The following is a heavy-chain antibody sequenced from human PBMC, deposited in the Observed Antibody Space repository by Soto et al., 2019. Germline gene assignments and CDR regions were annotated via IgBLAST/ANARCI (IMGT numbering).Heavy chain of an antibody. D-gene: IGHD3-10*01. V-gene: IGHV3-15*01. CDR1: GFTFSNAW. J-gene: IGHJ4*02. Sequence: PGGSLRLSCAASGFTFSNAWMSWVRQAPGKGLEWVGRIKSKTDGGTTDYAAPVKGRFTISRDDSKNTLYLQMNSLKTEDTAVYYCTTDPVAMVRESKRDYWGQGTLVTVSS. CDR2: IKSKTDGGTT. CDR3: TTDPVAMVRESKRDY.